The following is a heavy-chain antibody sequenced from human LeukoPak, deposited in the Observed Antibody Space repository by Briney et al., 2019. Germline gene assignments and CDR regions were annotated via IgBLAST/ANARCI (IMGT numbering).Heavy chain of an antibody. V-gene: IGHV3-33*06. CDR1: GFTFSNYG. CDR2: IWHDGSNK. J-gene: IGHJ4*02. Sequence: PGGSLRLSCATSGFTFSNYGMHWVRQAPGKGLGWVAVIWHDGSNKYYADSVKGRFIISRDNSKNTLYLQMNSLRVEDTAVYYCANNFDYWGQGTLVTVSS. CDR3: ANNFDY.